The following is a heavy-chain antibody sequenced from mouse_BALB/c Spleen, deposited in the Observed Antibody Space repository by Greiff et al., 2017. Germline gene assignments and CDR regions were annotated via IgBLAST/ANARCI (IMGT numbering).Heavy chain of an antibody. CDR3: ASQGVSAMDY. CDR2: IDPANGNT. J-gene: IGHJ4*01. CDR1: GFNIKDTY. Sequence: EVQLQESGAELVKPGASVKLSCTASGFNIKDTYMHWVKQRPEQGLEWIGRIDPANGNTKYDPKFQGKATITADTSSNTAYLQLSSLTSEDTAVYYCASQGVSAMDYWGQGTSVTVSS. V-gene: IGHV14-3*02. D-gene: IGHD3-2*02.